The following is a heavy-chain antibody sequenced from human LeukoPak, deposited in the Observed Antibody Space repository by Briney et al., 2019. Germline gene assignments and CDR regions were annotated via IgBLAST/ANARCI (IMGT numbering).Heavy chain of an antibody. Sequence: SETLSLTCTVAGGSISRYYWSWVRQPPGKGLEWIGYTHYSGTTNFNPSLKARVPLPVDTSKNQFSLKLSSVTAADTAVYYCARVNYDFWSGSARYYYYMDVWGKGTTVTVPS. V-gene: IGHV4-59*01. J-gene: IGHJ6*03. CDR1: GGSISRYY. CDR2: THYSGTT. CDR3: ARVNYDFWSGSARYYYYMDV. D-gene: IGHD3-3*01.